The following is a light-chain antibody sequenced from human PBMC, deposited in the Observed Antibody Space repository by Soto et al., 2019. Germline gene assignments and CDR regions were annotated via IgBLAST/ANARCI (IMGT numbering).Light chain of an antibody. CDR2: DVS. V-gene: IGLV2-11*01. CDR1: SSDVGGYNY. CDR3: CSYAGRFTDV. Sequence: QSALTQPRSVSGSPGQSVTISCTGTSSDVGGYNYVSWYQHHPGKAPKLMIYDVSKRPSGVPDRFSGSKSGNTASLTISGLQAEDEADYYCCSYAGRFTDVFGTGTKVTVL. J-gene: IGLJ1*01.